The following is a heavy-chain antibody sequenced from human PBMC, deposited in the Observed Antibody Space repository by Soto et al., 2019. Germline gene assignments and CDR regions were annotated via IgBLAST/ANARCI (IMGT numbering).Heavy chain of an antibody. D-gene: IGHD3-10*01. J-gene: IGHJ6*02. V-gene: IGHV3-23*01. CDR3: AKDKKDGPGSYTYYYFYYGMDV. CDR2: ISGSDGTT. CDR1: GFTFSNYA. Sequence: EVQLLESGGGLVQPGGSLRLSCVGSGFTFSNYAMSWVRQAPGKGLQWVSTISGSDGTTYYADSVKGRLTISRDNSKNTMSLQMNSLRAEDTAVYYCAKDKKDGPGSYTYYYFYYGMDVWGQGTTVTVSS.